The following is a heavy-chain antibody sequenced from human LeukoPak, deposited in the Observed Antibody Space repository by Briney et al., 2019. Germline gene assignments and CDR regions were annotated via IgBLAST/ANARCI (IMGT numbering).Heavy chain of an antibody. CDR1: GFIFSHHG. J-gene: IGHJ4*02. CDR3: VKDDGWVQYAN. Sequence: GGSLRLSCAPSGFIFSHHGMNWVRQAPGKGLEWVSGIRADAVTTYYADSVKGRFIISRDNSKNTVYLQMNSLSAEDAAVYYCVKDDGWVQYANWGQGTLVTVSS. D-gene: IGHD5-24*01. V-gene: IGHV3-23*01. CDR2: IRADAVTT.